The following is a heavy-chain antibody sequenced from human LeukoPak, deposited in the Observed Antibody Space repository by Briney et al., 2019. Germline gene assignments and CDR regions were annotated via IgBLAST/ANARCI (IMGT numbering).Heavy chain of an antibody. J-gene: IGHJ4*02. D-gene: IGHD3-10*01. V-gene: IGHV4-39*07. CDR1: GDSISSKNFY. CDR2: IYYSGHT. CDR3: ARIYDRGSGGGDDY. Sequence: SETLSLTCTVSGDSISSKNFYWGWIRKPPGKGLEWIGSIYYSGHTYYNPSLKSRVTLSVDTSKNQFSLKLSSVTAADTAVYHCARIYDRGSGGGDDYWGQGTLVTVSS.